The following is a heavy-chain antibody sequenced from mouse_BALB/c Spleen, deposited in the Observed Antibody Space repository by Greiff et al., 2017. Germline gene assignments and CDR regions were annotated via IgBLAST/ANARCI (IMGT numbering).Heavy chain of an antibody. CDR1: GYSITSDYA. CDR3: ARSHYGLYYFDY. Sequence: EVKLMESGPGLVKPSQSLSLTCTVTGYSITSDYAWNWIRQFPGNKLEWMGYISYSGSTSYNPSLKSRISITRDTSKNQFFLQLNSVTTEDTATYYCARSHYGLYYFDYWVQGTTLTVSS. J-gene: IGHJ2*01. D-gene: IGHD1-2*01. CDR2: ISYSGST. V-gene: IGHV3-2*02.